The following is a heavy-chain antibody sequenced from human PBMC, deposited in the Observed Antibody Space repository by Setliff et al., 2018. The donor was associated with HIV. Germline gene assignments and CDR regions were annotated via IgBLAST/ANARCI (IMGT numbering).Heavy chain of an antibody. D-gene: IGHD3-16*01. J-gene: IGHJ4*02. CDR1: GYTFTSYG. Sequence: ASVKVSCKASGYTFTSYGISWVRQAPGQGLEWMGWISVYSDNTNYARKFQGRVTLTTDTSTNTAYLDLRSLTSDDTAVYFCARDWDIWDYFDYWGQGTLVTVSS. V-gene: IGHV1-18*01. CDR3: ARDWDIWDYFDY. CDR2: ISVYSDNT.